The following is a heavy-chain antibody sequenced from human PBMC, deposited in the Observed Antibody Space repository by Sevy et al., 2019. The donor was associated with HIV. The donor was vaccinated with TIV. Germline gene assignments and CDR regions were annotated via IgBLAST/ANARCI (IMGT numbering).Heavy chain of an antibody. CDR3: ARGGRDYYGSGYYFDY. CDR2: IYYSGST. CDR1: GGSISSYY. D-gene: IGHD3-10*01. V-gene: IGHV4-59*01. J-gene: IGHJ4*02. Sequence: SETLSLTCTVSGGSISSYYWSWIRQPPGKGLEWIGYIYYSGSTNYNPSLKSRLTISVDTSKNQFSLKLSSVTAADTAVYYCARGGRDYYGSGYYFDYWGQGTLVTVSS.